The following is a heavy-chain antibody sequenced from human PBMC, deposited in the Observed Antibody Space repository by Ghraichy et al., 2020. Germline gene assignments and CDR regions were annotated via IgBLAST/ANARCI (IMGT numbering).Heavy chain of an antibody. CDR1: GGSFSGYY. CDR3: ARGLTVTREDDY. V-gene: IGHV4-34*01. Sequence: SQTLSLTCAVYGGSFSGYYWSWIRQPPGKGLEWIGEINHSGSTNYNPSLKSRVTISVDTSKNQFSLKLSSVTAADTAVYYCARGLTVTREDDYWGQGTLVTVSS. CDR2: INHSGST. J-gene: IGHJ4*02. D-gene: IGHD4-11*01.